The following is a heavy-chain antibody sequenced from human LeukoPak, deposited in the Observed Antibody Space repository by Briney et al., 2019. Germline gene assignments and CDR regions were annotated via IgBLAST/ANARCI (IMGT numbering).Heavy chain of an antibody. J-gene: IGHJ5*02. CDR3: VKRGSGSYPFDP. D-gene: IGHD3-10*01. CDR2: LTASGGSI. Sequence: GGSLRLSCVASGLTFTNTAMSWVRQAPGKGLEWVSGLTASGGSIYYADSVKGRFTISRDNSKNTLYLQMNSLRAEDTAVYYCVKRGSGSYPFDPWGQGTLVTVSS. V-gene: IGHV3-23*01. CDR1: GLTFTNTA.